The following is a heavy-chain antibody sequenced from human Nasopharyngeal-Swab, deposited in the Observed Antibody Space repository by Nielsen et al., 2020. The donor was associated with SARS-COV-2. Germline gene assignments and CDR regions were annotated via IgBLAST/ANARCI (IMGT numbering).Heavy chain of an antibody. CDR2: ISAYNGNT. V-gene: IGHV1-18*01. D-gene: IGHD6-6*01. CDR3: AREEYSSSLDT. Sequence: WVRQAPGQGLEWMGWISAYNGNTNYAQKLQGRVTMTTDTSTSTAYMELRSLRSDDTAVYYRAREEYSSSLDTWGQGTLVTVSS. J-gene: IGHJ5*02.